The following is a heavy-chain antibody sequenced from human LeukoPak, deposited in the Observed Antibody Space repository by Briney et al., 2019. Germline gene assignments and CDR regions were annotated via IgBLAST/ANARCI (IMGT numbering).Heavy chain of an antibody. CDR3: VKDLSVAGGATTGFDY. V-gene: IGHV3-64D*06. D-gene: IGHD1-26*01. Sequence: GGSLRLSCAASGFTFSSYTMHWVRQAPGKGLEYVSAISRTGGSTYYTDSVKDRFTISRDNSKNTLYLQMSSLTPEDTAVYYCVKDLSVAGGATTGFDYWGQGTLVTVSS. CDR1: GFTFSSYT. CDR2: ISRTGGST. J-gene: IGHJ4*02.